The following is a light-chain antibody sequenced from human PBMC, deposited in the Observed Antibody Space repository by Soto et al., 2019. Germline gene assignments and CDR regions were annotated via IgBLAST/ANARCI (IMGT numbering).Light chain of an antibody. Sequence: DIQMTQSPSTLSASVGDRVTITCRASQTISTWLAWYQQKAGKAPKLLIYDASILKSGVPSRFSGSGSGTEFTLTISTLQPDDFATYYCQQYQSYSGTFGQRTKVEIK. J-gene: IGKJ1*01. CDR1: QTISTW. V-gene: IGKV1-5*01. CDR2: DAS. CDR3: QQYQSYSGT.